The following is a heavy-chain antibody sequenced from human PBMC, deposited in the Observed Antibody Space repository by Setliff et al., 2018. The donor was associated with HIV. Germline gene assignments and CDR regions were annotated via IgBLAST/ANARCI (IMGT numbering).Heavy chain of an antibody. J-gene: IGHJ4*02. CDR1: GFTFSSYS. CDR2: ISSSTSYI. V-gene: IGHV3-21*01. CDR3: ATSDTIMAPGGLDY. D-gene: IGHD5-18*01. Sequence: GESLRLSCAASGFTFSSYSMNWVRQAPGKGLEWVSSISSSTSYIYYADSVKGRFTISRDNSKNTLYLQMNSLRAEDTAVYYCATSDTIMAPGGLDYWGQGILVTVSS.